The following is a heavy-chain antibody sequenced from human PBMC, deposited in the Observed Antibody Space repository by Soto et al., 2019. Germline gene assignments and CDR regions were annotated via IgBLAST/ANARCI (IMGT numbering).Heavy chain of an antibody. J-gene: IGHJ6*02. CDR1: GGSLSSYY. CDR3: EKTAYDFWSGPHYYYYGMDV. V-gene: IGHV4-59*01. Sequence: SETLSLTCTVSGGSLSSYYWTWIRQPPGKGLEWIGYVYYSGNTNYNPSLKSRVTISVDTSKNQFSLRLGSVTAADTAVYYCEKTAYDFWSGPHYYYYGMDVWGQGTTVTVSS. D-gene: IGHD3-3*01. CDR2: VYYSGNT.